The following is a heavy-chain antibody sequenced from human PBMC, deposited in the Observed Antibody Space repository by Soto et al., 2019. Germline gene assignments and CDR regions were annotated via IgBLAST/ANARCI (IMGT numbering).Heavy chain of an antibody. CDR1: GYIFATSW. Sequence: PGESLKISCKGSGYIFATSWIGWVRQMPGKGLEWMGIIYPGVSDTRYSPSFQGLVTISADKSVTTAYLQWSSLKASDTAMYYCARHQAAAPEPFDALDIWGQGTMVTVSS. CDR3: ARHQAAAPEPFDALDI. CDR2: IYPGVSDT. J-gene: IGHJ3*02. V-gene: IGHV5-51*01. D-gene: IGHD6-25*01.